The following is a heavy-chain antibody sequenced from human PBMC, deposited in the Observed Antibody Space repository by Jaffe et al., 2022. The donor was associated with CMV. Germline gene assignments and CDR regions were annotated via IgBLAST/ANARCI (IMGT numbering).Heavy chain of an antibody. Sequence: QVQLVESGGGVVQPGRSLRLSCAASGFTFSSYGMHWVRQAPGKGLEWVAVISYDGSNKYYADSVKGRFTISRDNSKNTLYLQMNSLRAEDTAVYYCAKGVTTRFYYYYGMDVWGQGTTVTVSS. V-gene: IGHV3-30*18. CDR3: AKGVTTRFYYYYGMDV. CDR1: GFTFSSYG. CDR2: ISYDGSNK. D-gene: IGHD4-17*01. J-gene: IGHJ6*02.